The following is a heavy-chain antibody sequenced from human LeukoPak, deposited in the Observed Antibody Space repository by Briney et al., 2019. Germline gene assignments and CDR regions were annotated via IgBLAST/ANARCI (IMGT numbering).Heavy chain of an antibody. CDR1: GFTFSSYS. Sequence: GGSLRLSCAASGFTFSSYSMNWVRQAPGKGLEWVSYISSSSSTIYYVDSVRGRFTISRDNAENSVFLQMNSLRDEDTAVYYCARGGYSSGWYVGWGQGTLVTVSS. CDR3: ARGGYSSGWYVG. V-gene: IGHV3-48*02. D-gene: IGHD6-19*01. CDR2: ISSSSSTI. J-gene: IGHJ4*02.